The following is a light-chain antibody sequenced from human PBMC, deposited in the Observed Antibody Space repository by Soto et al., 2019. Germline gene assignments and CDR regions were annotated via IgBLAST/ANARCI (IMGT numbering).Light chain of an antibody. CDR2: GTS. V-gene: IGKV3-15*01. CDR3: QHYNNWLGT. CDR1: LPIDST. Sequence: VMTQSPATLSVSRGERVTLSCRANLPIDSTLAWYQQKPGQAPRLLIYGTSTRATGIPARFSGSGSGTEFTLTISSLHSEDFAVYYCQHYNNWLGTFGGGTKVEIK. J-gene: IGKJ4*01.